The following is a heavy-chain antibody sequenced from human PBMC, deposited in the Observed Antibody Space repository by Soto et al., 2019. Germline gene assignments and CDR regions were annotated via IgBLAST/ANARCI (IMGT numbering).Heavy chain of an antibody. V-gene: IGHV1-8*01. CDR1: GYTFTSYD. CDR3: ARAKHRITIFGVVIFDWFDP. D-gene: IGHD3-3*01. Sequence: GASVKVSCKASGYTFTSYDINWVRQATGQGLGWMGWMNPNSGNTGYAQKFQGRVTMTRNTSISTAYMELSSLRSEDTAVYYCARAKHRITIFGVVIFDWFDPWGQGTLVTVSS. J-gene: IGHJ5*02. CDR2: MNPNSGNT.